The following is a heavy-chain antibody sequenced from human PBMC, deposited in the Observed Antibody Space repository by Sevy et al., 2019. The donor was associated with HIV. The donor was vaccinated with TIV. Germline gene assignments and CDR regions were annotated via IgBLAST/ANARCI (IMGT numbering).Heavy chain of an antibody. D-gene: IGHD3-3*01. V-gene: IGHV4-39*01. CDR1: GGSMSSRDNY. Sequence: SETLSLTCTVSGGSMSSRDNYWGWIRQSPGKGLEWIGSIYSSGSTYFNPSLRSRVTISVETTRNQFSLRLNSVTAADTAVYYCARQGRELTTFRVIIKWFDPWGQGTPVTVSS. CDR3: ARQGRELTTFRVIIKWFDP. J-gene: IGHJ5*02. CDR2: IYSSGST.